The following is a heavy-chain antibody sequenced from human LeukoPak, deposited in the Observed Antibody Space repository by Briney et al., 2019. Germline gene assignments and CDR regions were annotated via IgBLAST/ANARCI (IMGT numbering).Heavy chain of an antibody. Sequence: ESGPALVKPTQTLTLTRTFSGFSLTNSGMCVSWIRQPPGKALEWLARIDWDDDEYYSTSLRTRLTISKDTSKNQVVLTMTNMDPVDTATYYCARIARGSNWFDPWGQGTLVTVSS. CDR1: GFSLTNSGMC. J-gene: IGHJ5*02. D-gene: IGHD6-6*01. CDR2: IDWDDDE. V-gene: IGHV2-70*11. CDR3: ARIARGSNWFDP.